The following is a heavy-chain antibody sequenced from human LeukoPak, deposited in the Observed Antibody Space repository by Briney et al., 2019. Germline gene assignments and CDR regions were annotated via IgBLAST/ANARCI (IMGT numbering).Heavy chain of an antibody. J-gene: IGHJ5*02. CDR1: GDSISSSDYY. CDR2: IFYSGAT. CDR3: VRETGYTSGWYLRGNWFDP. Sequence: SETLSLTCTVSGDSISSSDYYWGWIRQPPGRGLEWIGSIFYSGATYYNPSLKSRVSVSADTSKNQFSLKLTSVTAADTALYYCVRETGYTSGWYLRGNWFDPWGQGTLVTVSS. V-gene: IGHV4-39*07. D-gene: IGHD6-19*01.